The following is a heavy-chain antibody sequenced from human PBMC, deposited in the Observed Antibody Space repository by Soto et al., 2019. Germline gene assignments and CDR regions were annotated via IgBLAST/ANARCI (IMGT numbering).Heavy chain of an antibody. J-gene: IGHJ4*02. CDR2: IYYSGST. CDR1: YGTISSWY. D-gene: IGHD1-26*01. CDR3: ARRYGSAIDY. Sequence: SEPLSLTCTVSYGTISSWYWSWIRQPPGKGLEWIGYIYYSGSTNCNPSLKSRVTISVDTSKNQFSLKLSSVTAADTAVYYCARRYGSAIDYWGQGTLVTVSS. V-gene: IGHV4-59*08.